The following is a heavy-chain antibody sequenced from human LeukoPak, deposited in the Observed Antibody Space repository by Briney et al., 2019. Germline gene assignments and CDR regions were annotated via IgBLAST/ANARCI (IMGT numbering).Heavy chain of an antibody. CDR1: GFTFRSYA. D-gene: IGHD4-17*01. J-gene: IGHJ4*02. CDR2: ISGSGGGT. V-gene: IGHV3-23*01. Sequence: QSGGSLRLSCAASGFTFRSYAMNWVRQAPGKGLEWVSGISGSGGGTYYADSVKGRFTISRDNSKNTLYLQMNSLRAEDTAVYYCAKDPYGDYVRYFDYWGQGTLVTVSS. CDR3: AKDPYGDYVRYFDY.